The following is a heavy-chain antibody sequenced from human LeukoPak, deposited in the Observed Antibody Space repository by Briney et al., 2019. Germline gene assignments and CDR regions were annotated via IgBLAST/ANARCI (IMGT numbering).Heavy chain of an antibody. D-gene: IGHD3-3*01. CDR2: FYYSGST. Sequence: PSETLSLTCAVYGGSFSGYYWSWIRQPPGKGLEWIGSFYYSGSTYYNPSLKSRVTISVDTSKNQFSLKLSSVTAADTAVYYCARHDFWSGSLFDYWGQGTLVTVSS. V-gene: IGHV4-34*01. CDR1: GGSFSGYY. CDR3: ARHDFWSGSLFDY. J-gene: IGHJ4*02.